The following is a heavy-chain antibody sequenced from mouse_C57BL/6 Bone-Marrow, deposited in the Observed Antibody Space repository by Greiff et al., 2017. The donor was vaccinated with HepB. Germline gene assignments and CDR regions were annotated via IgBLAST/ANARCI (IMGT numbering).Heavy chain of an antibody. CDR1: GFTFSNYW. CDR3: TGDY. CDR2: IRLKSDNYAT. J-gene: IGHJ2*01. Sequence: EVKVEESGGGLVQPGGTLKLSCVASGFTFSNYWMNWVGQSPEKGLEWVAQIRLKSDNYATHYADSVKGRFTISRDDSQSSVYLQMNNLRAEDTGIYYGTGDYWGQGTTLTVSS. V-gene: IGHV6-3*01.